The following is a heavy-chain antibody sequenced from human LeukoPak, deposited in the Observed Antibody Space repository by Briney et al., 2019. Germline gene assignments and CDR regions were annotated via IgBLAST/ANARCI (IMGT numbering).Heavy chain of an antibody. J-gene: IGHJ4*02. CDR2: IKQDGSEK. D-gene: IGHD2-2*01. CDR1: GFTFSSYG. CDR3: ARSLGYCSSASCYHYFDY. Sequence: GGSLRLSCAASGFTFSSYGMHWVRQAPGKGLEWVANIKQDGSEKYYVDSVKGRFTISRDNAKSSLYLQMNSLRAEDTAVYYCARSLGYCSSASCYHYFDYWGQGTLVTVSS. V-gene: IGHV3-7*01.